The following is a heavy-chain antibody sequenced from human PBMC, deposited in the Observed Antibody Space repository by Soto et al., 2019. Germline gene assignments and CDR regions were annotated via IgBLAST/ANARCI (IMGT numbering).Heavy chain of an antibody. V-gene: IGHV3-43*01. CDR2: ISWDGGIT. CDR3: AKDSYDILTGQKRYFDS. Sequence: GGSLRLSCAASGFTFNAYTMHWVRQAPGKGLEWVSLISWDGGITYYGDSVKGRFTVSRDNSDNSLYLQMTSLRSDDTAFYYCAKDSYDILTGQKRYFDSWGQGTLVTV. CDR1: GFTFNAYT. D-gene: IGHD3-9*01. J-gene: IGHJ4*02.